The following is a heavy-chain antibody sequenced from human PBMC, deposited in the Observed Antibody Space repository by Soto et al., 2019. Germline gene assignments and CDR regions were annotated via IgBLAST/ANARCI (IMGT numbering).Heavy chain of an antibody. J-gene: IGHJ6*02. CDR2: IYYSGST. V-gene: IGHV4-30-4*01. Sequence: SETLSLTCTVSGGSISSGDYYWSWIRQPPGKGLEWIGYIYYSGSTYYNPSLKSRVTISVDTSKNQFSLKLSSVTAADTAVYYCARDRIAAGHYYYYGMDVWGQGTTVTVSS. CDR1: GGSISSGDYY. D-gene: IGHD6-6*01. CDR3: ARDRIAAGHYYYYGMDV.